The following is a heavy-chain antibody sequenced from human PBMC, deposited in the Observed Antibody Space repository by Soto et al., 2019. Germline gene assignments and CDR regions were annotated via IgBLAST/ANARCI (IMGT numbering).Heavy chain of an antibody. CDR3: ARRIPSPHYYYYGMDV. Sequence: VASVKVSCKASGYTFTSYGISWVRQAPGQGLEWMGWISAYNGNTNYAQKLQGRVTMTTDTSTSTAYMELRSLRSDDTAVYYCARRIPSPHYYYYGMDVWGQGTTVTVSS. CDR2: ISAYNGNT. CDR1: GYTFTSYG. J-gene: IGHJ6*02. V-gene: IGHV1-18*01.